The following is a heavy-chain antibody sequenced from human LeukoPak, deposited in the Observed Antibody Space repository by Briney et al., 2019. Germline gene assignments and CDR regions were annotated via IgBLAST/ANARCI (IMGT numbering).Heavy chain of an antibody. J-gene: IGHJ4*02. CDR1: GFTFSSYA. D-gene: IGHD3-22*01. V-gene: IGHV3-30*04. CDR3: ARDDYDSSGYYYFDY. Sequence: QTGGSLRLSCAASGFTFSSYAMHWVRQAPGKGLEWVAVISYDGSNKYYADSVKGRFTISRDNSKNTLYLQMNSLRAEDTAVYYCARDDYDSSGYYYFDYWGQGTLVTVSS. CDR2: ISYDGSNK.